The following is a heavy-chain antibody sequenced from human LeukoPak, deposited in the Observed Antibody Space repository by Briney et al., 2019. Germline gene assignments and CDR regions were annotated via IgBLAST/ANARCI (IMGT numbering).Heavy chain of an antibody. CDR2: ISSSTI. CDR3: ASSIAVAGTRAFDY. Sequence: GGSLRLSCAASGFTFSDYYMNWVPQAPGKGLEWVSSISSSTIYYADSVKGRFTISRDNAKNSLYLQMNSLRAEDTAVYYCASSIAVAGTRAFDYWGQGTLVTVSS. CDR1: GFTFSDYY. J-gene: IGHJ4*02. D-gene: IGHD6-19*01. V-gene: IGHV3-69-1*02.